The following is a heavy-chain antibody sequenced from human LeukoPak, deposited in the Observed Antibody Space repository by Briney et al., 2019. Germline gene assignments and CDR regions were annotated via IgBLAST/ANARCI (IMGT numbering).Heavy chain of an antibody. V-gene: IGHV1-69*05. D-gene: IGHD3-10*01. CDR3: ARDYGSGSYPPIWGYFDY. J-gene: IGHJ4*02. CDR1: GGTFISYA. CDR2: FIPIFGTA. Sequence: SVKVSCKASGGTFISYAISWVRQAAGQGLEWMGGFIPIFGTANYAQKFQGRVTITTDESTSTAYMELSSLRSEDTAVYYCARDYGSGSYPPIWGYFDYWGQGTLVTVSS.